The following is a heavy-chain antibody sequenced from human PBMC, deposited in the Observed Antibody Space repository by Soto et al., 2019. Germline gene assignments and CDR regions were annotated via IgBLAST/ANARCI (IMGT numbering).Heavy chain of an antibody. V-gene: IGHV1-58*01. CDR2: IVVGSGNT. Sequence: ASVKVSCKASGFTFTSSAVQWVRQARGQRLEWIGWIVVGSGNTNYAQKFQERVTITRDMSTSTAYMELSSLRSEDTAVYYCAAALYDYVWGSYRTEDYYYGMDVWGQGTTVTVS. D-gene: IGHD3-16*02. J-gene: IGHJ6*02. CDR3: AAALYDYVWGSYRTEDYYYGMDV. CDR1: GFTFTSSA.